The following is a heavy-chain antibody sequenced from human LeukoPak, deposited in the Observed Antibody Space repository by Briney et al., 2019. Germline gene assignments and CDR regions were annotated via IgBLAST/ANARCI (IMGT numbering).Heavy chain of an antibody. D-gene: IGHD3-22*01. CDR1: GYTLTELS. Sequence: GASVKVSCKVSGYTLTELSMHWVRQAPGKGIEWMGGFDPEDGETIYAQKFQGRVTMTEDTSTDTAYMELSSLRSEDTAVYYCATGVDSSGYSKYYFDYWGQGTLVTVSS. V-gene: IGHV1-24*01. CDR2: FDPEDGET. J-gene: IGHJ4*02. CDR3: ATGVDSSGYSKYYFDY.